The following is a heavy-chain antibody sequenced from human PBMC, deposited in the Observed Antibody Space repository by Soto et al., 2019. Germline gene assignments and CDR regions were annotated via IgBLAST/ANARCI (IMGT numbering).Heavy chain of an antibody. CDR2: IWHDGTNR. CDR1: GFTFNSFG. CDR3: ARTGLQIVQATSYYYCLDV. Sequence: LRLSCEASGFTFNSFGMHWVRQAPGKGLEWVAMIWHDGTNRYYVDSVKGRFTISRDNSKDTLYLQMNNLRAEDTAVYYCARTGLQIVQATSYYYCLDVWRQGNTVTVSS. J-gene: IGHJ6*02. D-gene: IGHD2-8*01. V-gene: IGHV3-33*01.